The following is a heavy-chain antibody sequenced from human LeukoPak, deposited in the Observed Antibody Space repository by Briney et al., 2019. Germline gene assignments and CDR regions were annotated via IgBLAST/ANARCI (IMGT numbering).Heavy chain of an antibody. D-gene: IGHD3-10*01. V-gene: IGHV4-59*11. CDR3: ARDSGPGNYYGALDI. CDR1: GGSISSHY. Sequence: SETLSLTCSVSGGSISSHYWNWIRQPPGKGLEWIGYIYYSGTTNYNPSLKSRVTISVDTSKNQFSLKLSSVTAADTAVYFCARDSGPGNYYGALDIWGQGTMVTVSS. CDR2: IYYSGTT. J-gene: IGHJ3*02.